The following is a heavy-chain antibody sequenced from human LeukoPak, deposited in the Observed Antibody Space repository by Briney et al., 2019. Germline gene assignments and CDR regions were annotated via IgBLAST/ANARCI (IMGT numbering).Heavy chain of an antibody. CDR2: VYYSGST. CDR1: GSSISSYY. D-gene: IGHD1-26*01. V-gene: IGHV4-59*01. Sequence: PSETLSLTCTVSGSSISSYYWSWIRQPPGEGLEWIAYVYYSGSTNYNPSLKSRVTISVDTSKNQFSLNLYSVTAADTAVYYCARGSGGSYFDYWGQGTLVTVSS. CDR3: ARGSGGSYFDY. J-gene: IGHJ4*02.